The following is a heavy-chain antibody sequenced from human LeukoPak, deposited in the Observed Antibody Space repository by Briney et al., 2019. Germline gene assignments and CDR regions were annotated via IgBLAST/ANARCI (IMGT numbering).Heavy chain of an antibody. J-gene: IGHJ4*02. D-gene: IGHD6-19*01. Sequence: GGSLRLSCAASGFTFSDYYMSWIRQAPGKGLDWVSAINGDGGSTYYADSVKGRFTISRDNSKNTLYLQMNSLRADDRAVYYCAKGSSSGRPYYFDYWGQGTLVTVSS. CDR3: AKGSSSGRPYYFDY. V-gene: IGHV3-23*01. CDR2: INGDGGST. CDR1: GFTFSDYY.